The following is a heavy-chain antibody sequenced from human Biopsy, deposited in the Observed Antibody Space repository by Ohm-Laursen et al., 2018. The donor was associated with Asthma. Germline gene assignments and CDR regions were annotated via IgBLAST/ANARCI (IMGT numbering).Heavy chain of an antibody. CDR3: VRDGTDDAFDI. CDR2: ISKDVSTQ. J-gene: IGHJ3*02. D-gene: IGHD1-1*01. CDR1: GFSFSNFA. V-gene: IGHV3-30*01. Sequence: LRLSCAASGFSFSNFAIHWVRQAPGKGLEWVGVISKDVSTQDYADSVKGRFTMARDNSKNTLDLQMNSLREEDTAVYYCVRDGTDDAFDIWGQGTVVSVSS.